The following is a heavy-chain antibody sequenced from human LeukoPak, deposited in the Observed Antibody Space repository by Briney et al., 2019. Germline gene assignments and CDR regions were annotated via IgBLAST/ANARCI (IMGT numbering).Heavy chain of an antibody. CDR3: ARGHSYYYDSSAYYPDFDY. CDR1: VGSISTYY. J-gene: IGHJ4*02. CDR2: IYYSGST. D-gene: IGHD3-22*01. Sequence: SETLSLTCTVSVGSISTYYWSWLRQPPGKGLEWIGYIYYSGSTNYNPSLKSRVTISVDKSKNQFSLNLSSVTAADTAVYYCARGHSYYYDSSAYYPDFDYWGQGTLVTVSS. V-gene: IGHV4-59*01.